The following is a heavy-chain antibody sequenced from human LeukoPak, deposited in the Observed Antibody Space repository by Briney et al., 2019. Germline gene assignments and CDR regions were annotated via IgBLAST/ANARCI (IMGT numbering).Heavy chain of an antibody. D-gene: IGHD4-11*01. V-gene: IGHV1-46*01. Sequence: ASVKVPCKASGYTFTSYYMHWVRQAPGQGLEWMGIINPSGGSTSYAQKFQGRVTMTRDTSTSTVYMELSSLRSEDTAVYYCARDGGRTTVFNYYYYYMDVWGKGTTVTVSS. CDR2: INPSGGST. CDR3: ARDGGRTTVFNYYYYYMDV. J-gene: IGHJ6*03. CDR1: GYTFTSYY.